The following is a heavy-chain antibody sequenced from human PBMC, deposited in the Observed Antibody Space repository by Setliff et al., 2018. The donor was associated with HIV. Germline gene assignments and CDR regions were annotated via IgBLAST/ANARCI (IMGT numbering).Heavy chain of an antibody. V-gene: IGHV4-34*01. CDR1: GGSISGHY. CDR2: INQSGST. J-gene: IGHJ4*02. CDR3: ARGTYGGYAGLFDY. D-gene: IGHD5-12*01. Sequence: PSETLSLTCTVSGGSISGHYWSWFRQPPGKGLEWIGEINQSGSTAYNPSLKSRVTISVDTSKNQFSLKLSSVTAADTAVYYCARGTYGGYAGLFDYWGQGSLVTVSS.